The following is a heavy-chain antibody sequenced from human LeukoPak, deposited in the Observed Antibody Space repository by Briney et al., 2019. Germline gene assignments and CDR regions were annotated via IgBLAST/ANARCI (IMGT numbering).Heavy chain of an antibody. V-gene: IGHV4-34*01. J-gene: IGHJ4*02. CDR2: INHSGST. CDR3: ARPFYYDSYGYSDY. CDR1: GGSFSGYY. D-gene: IGHD3-22*01. Sequence: SETLSLTCAVYGGSFSGYYWSWIRQPPGKGLEWIGEINHSGSTNYNPSLKSRVTISVDTSKNQFSLMLGSVTAADTAMYFCARPFYYDSYGYSDYWGQGTLVTVSS.